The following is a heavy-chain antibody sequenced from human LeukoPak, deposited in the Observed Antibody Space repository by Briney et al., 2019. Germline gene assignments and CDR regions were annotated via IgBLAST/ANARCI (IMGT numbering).Heavy chain of an antibody. CDR1: GFTFSNFW. CDR2: IKQDETEK. Sequence: GGSLRLSCTASGFTFSNFWMGWVRQAPGKGLEWVANIKQDETEKFYLGSVKGRFTISRDNAENSLYLQMNSLRVEDTAVYYCASQAVAGTLGYYYGMDVWGQGTTVTVSS. D-gene: IGHD6-19*01. J-gene: IGHJ6*02. CDR3: ASQAVAGTLGYYYGMDV. V-gene: IGHV3-7*01.